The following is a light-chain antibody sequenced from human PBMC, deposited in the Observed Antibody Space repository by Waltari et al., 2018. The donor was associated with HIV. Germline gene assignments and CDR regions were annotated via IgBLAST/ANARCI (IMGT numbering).Light chain of an antibody. CDR1: ALPKQY. Sequence: SYELTQPPSVSVSPGQTARITCSGDALPKQYAYWYQQKAGQAPVLVIDKDSERPSGIPERFSGSSSGTTVTLTISGVQAEDEADYYCESADSSLWVFGGGTKLTVL. V-gene: IGLV3-25*03. CDR2: KDS. J-gene: IGLJ3*02. CDR3: ESADSSLWV.